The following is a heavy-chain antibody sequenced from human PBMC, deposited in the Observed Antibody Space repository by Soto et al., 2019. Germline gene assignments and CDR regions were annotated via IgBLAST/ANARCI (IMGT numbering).Heavy chain of an antibody. V-gene: IGHV4-39*01. Sequence: PSETLSLTCIVSGESISSSSYYWGWIRQPPGKGLEWIGSIYYSGRTYYNPSFKSRVTISIDTSKNQFSLKLSSVTATGTAVYYCARKRTTVVTQAYFDHWGQGALVTVSS. CDR2: IYYSGRT. J-gene: IGHJ4*02. CDR3: ARKRTTVVTQAYFDH. D-gene: IGHD2-21*02. CDR1: GESISSSSYY.